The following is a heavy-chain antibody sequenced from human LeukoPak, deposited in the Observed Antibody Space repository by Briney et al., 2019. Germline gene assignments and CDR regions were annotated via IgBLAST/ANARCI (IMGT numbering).Heavy chain of an antibody. V-gene: IGHV4-4*02. D-gene: IGHD1-1*01. CDR2: IYHSGST. Sequence: PSGTLTLTCAVSGGSISSSNWWSWVRQPPGKGLEWIGEIYHSGSTNYNPSLKSRVTISVDGSKNQFSLKLSSVTAADTAVYYCAREAGLQLERLFDYWGQGTLVTVSS. J-gene: IGHJ4*02. CDR3: AREAGLQLERLFDY. CDR1: GGSISSSNW.